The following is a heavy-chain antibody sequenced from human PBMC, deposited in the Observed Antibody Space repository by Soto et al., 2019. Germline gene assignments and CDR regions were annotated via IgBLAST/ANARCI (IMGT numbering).Heavy chain of an antibody. CDR3: VMVDNYVTPTPQDV. J-gene: IGHJ6*02. CDR2: ISPYTGNT. Sequence: QVQLVQSRDEVKKPGASVKVSCKASGYIFVNYGIAWVRQAPEQGLEWMGWISPYTGNTHSATKVQGRLTMTTDTSTSTAYMDLGSLTSDDTAVYYCVMVDNYVTPTPQDVWGQGTTVTVSS. CDR1: GYIFVNYG. V-gene: IGHV1-18*01. D-gene: IGHD3-16*01.